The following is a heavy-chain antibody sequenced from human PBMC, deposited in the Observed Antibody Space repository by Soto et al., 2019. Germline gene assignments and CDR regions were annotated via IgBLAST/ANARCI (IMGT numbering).Heavy chain of an antibody. J-gene: IGHJ6*02. Sequence: PSQTLSLTCAISGDSVSSTSATWSWLRQSPSRGLEWLGRTYYKSKWYNDYAGSVKSRITINPDSSRNQFSLHLKSVTPEDTAVYYCARDAVTMVRGIIMDYYGMDVWGQGTTVTVSS. CDR1: GDSVSSTSAT. V-gene: IGHV6-1*01. CDR3: ARDAVTMVRGIIMDYYGMDV. CDR2: TYYKSKWYN. D-gene: IGHD3-10*01.